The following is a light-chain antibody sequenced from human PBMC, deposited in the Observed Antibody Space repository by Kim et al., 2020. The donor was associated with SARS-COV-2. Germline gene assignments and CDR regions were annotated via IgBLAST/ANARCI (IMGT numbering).Light chain of an antibody. CDR2: GAS. Sequence: SPGERATLSCRASQSVSSNYLAWYQQKPGQAPRLLIYGASNRATGVPDRFSGSGSGTDFTLTISRLEPEDFAVYYCQHYGGSTGTFGQGTKVDIK. CDR1: QSVSSNY. V-gene: IGKV3-20*01. J-gene: IGKJ1*01. CDR3: QHYGGSTGT.